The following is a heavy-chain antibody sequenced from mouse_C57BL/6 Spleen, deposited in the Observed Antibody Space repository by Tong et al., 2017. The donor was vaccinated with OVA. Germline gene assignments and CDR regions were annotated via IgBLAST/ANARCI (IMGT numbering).Heavy chain of an antibody. V-gene: IGHV5-6*01. CDR1: GFTFSSYG. J-gene: IGHJ4*01. CDR2: ISSGGSYT. Sequence: EVQLQESGGDLVKPGGSLKLSCAASGFTFSSYGMSWVRQTPDKRLEWVATISSGGSYTYYPDSVKGRFTISRDNAKNTLYLQMTSLRSEDTAMYYCERYDYDERGYAMDYWGQGTSVTVSS. D-gene: IGHD2-4*01. CDR3: ERYDYDERGYAMDY.